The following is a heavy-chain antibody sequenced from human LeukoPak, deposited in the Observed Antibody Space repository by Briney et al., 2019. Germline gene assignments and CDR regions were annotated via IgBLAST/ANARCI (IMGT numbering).Heavy chain of an antibody. J-gene: IGHJ4*02. CDR3: AREVCSSTNCNFDS. Sequence: PSDTLSLTCTVSGGAISSFFWNCIRQPPGKGLEWIGYIFNSVTTNYHPSLKSRVTISVDTSKNQFSLKLSSVTTADTAVYYCAREVCSSTNCNFDSWGQGTLVTVSS. CDR2: IFNSVTT. D-gene: IGHD2-2*01. CDR1: GGAISSFF. V-gene: IGHV4-59*01.